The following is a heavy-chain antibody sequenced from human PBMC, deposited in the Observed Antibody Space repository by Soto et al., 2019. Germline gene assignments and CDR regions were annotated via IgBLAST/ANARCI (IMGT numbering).Heavy chain of an antibody. CDR2: IIPIFGTA. D-gene: IGHD6-13*01. J-gene: IGHJ6*02. CDR3: AREGAAGTIYYYYGMDV. CDR1: GGTFSSYA. V-gene: IGHV1-69*13. Sequence: SVKVSCKASGGTFSSYAISWVRQAPGQGLEWMGGIIPIFGTANYAQKFQGRVTITADESTSTAYMELSSLRSEDTAVYYCAREGAAGTIYYYYGMDVWGQGTTVTVSS.